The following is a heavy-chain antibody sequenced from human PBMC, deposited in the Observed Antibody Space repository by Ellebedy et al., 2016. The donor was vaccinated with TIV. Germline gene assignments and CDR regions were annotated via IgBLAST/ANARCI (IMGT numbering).Heavy chain of an antibody. CDR2: IYHSGST. V-gene: IGHV4-34*01. Sequence: MPGGSLRLSCAVYGGSFSGYSWSWIRQSPGKGLEWIGGIYHSGSTNYNPSLKSRVTISVDKSKNQFSLKLSSVTAADTAVYYCARGYSGYDSYNWFDPWGQGTLVTVSS. CDR1: GGSFSGYS. D-gene: IGHD5-12*01. CDR3: ARGYSGYDSYNWFDP. J-gene: IGHJ5*02.